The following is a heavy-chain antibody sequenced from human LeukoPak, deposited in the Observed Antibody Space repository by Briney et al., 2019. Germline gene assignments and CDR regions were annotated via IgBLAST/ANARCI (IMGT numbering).Heavy chain of an antibody. CDR3: ARDQGYRYGYGDFDY. CDR1: GGTFRSYA. CDR2: IIPIFGTA. Sequence: SVTVSFKASGGTFRSYAISWVRQAPGQGLEWMGGIIPIFGTANYAQKFQGRVTITADESTSTAYMELSSLRSEDTAVYYCARDQGYRYGYGDFDYWGQGTLVTVSS. V-gene: IGHV1-69*13. J-gene: IGHJ4*02. D-gene: IGHD5-18*01.